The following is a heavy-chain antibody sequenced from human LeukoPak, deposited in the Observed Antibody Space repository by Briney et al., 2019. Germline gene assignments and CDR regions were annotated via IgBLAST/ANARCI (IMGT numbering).Heavy chain of an antibody. V-gene: IGHV3-23*01. Sequence: GGSLRLSCAASGFTFSSYAMRWVRQAPGKGLEWVSAISSSGGSKYYADSVKGRFTISRDNSKNTLYLQMNSLRAEETAVYYCAKIFWAGSGYLPPPYYLDYWGQGTLVTVSS. CDR2: ISSSGGSK. D-gene: IGHD3-22*01. J-gene: IGHJ4*02. CDR3: AKIFWAGSGYLPPPYYLDY. CDR1: GFTFSSYA.